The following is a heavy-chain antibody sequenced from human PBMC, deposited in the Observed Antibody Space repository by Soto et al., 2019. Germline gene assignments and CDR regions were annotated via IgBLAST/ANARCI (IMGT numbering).Heavy chain of an antibody. J-gene: IGHJ6*03. CDR2: IYYSGST. V-gene: IGHV4-39*03. CDR3: PTPPVHCRDYTDI. D-gene: IGHD2-21*01. CDR1: GGSISSSSYY. Sequence: QLQLQESGPGLVKPSETLSLTCTVSGGSISSSSYYWGWIRQPPGKGLEWIGSIYYSGSTYYNPSLNTRATISVVMSIYQSSADPSPTTAAYTAVYSLPTPPVHCRDYTDIWG.